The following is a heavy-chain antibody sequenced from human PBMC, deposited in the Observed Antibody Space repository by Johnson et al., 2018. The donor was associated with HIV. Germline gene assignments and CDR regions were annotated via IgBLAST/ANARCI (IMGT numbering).Heavy chain of an antibody. CDR3: ARGGSHITIFGVDINMGAFDI. Sequence: VQLVESGGGLVQPGGSLRLSCAASGFTFSSYWMSWVRQAPGKGLEWVANIKQDGSEKYYVDSVKGRFTISRDNAKNSLYLQMNSLRAEDTAVYYCARGGSHITIFGVDINMGAFDIWGQGTLVTVSS. V-gene: IGHV3-7*01. CDR1: GFTFSSYW. D-gene: IGHD3-3*01. CDR2: IKQDGSEK. J-gene: IGHJ3*02.